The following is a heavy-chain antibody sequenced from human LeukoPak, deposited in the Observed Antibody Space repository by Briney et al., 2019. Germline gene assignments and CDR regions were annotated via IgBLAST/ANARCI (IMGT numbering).Heavy chain of an antibody. D-gene: IGHD6-13*01. Sequence: AGGSLRLSCAASGFTFSSYSMNWVRQAPGKGLEWVSSISSSSSYIYYADSVKGRFTISRDDAKNSLYLQMNSLRAEDTAVYYCARDRGYSPGGGADYWGQGTLVTVSS. V-gene: IGHV3-21*01. CDR1: GFTFSSYS. CDR2: ISSSSSYI. CDR3: ARDRGYSPGGGADY. J-gene: IGHJ4*02.